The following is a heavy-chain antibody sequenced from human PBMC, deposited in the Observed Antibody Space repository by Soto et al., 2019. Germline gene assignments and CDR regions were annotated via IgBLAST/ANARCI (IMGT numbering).Heavy chain of an antibody. V-gene: IGHV3-43D*04. J-gene: IGHJ5*02. CDR2: VTWDGGST. CDR3: ARASIAAFGWFDP. CDR1: GFTFDDYA. Sequence: GGSLRLSCAASGFTFDDYAMHWVRQAPGKSLEWVSLVTWDGGSTYYADSVKGRFSISRDNNKNSLYLQMHSLRAEDTAFYYCARASIAAFGWFDPWGRGTMVTVSS. D-gene: IGHD6-6*01.